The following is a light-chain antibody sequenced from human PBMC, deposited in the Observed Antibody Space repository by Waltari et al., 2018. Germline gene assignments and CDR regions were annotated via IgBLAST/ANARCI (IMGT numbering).Light chain of an antibody. CDR3: QQYNNWPPYT. Sequence: ETVITQSPATVSVSPGESAALSCRASQSVSSNVAWYQQKPGQAPRLLIYDASTRATGIPVRFSGSGSGTDFTLTISSLQSEDFAIYYCQQYNNWPPYTFGQGTKLEI. V-gene: IGKV3-15*01. CDR1: QSVSSN. CDR2: DAS. J-gene: IGKJ2*01.